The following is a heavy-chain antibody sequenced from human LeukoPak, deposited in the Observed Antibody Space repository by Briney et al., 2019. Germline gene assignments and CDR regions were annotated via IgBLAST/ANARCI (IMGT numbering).Heavy chain of an antibody. J-gene: IGHJ6*03. CDR1: GFTFSSYG. V-gene: IGHV3-30*02. CDR2: IRYDGSSK. D-gene: IGHD3-16*01. CDR3: AKDPRITFGGLRAYHYYMDV. Sequence: PGGSLRLSCAASGFTFSSYGIHWVRQAPGKGLEWVTFIRYDGSSKYYADSVKGRFTISRDNSKNTLFLHMNSLRTEDTAVYCCAKDPRITFGGLRAYHYYMDVWGKGTTVTISS.